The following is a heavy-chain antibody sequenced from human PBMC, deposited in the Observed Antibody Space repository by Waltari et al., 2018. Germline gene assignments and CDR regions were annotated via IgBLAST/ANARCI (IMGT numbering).Heavy chain of an antibody. V-gene: IGHV4-39*01. D-gene: IGHD2-15*01. CDR3: ARISGYCSGGSGSKFDP. Sequence: QLQLQESGPGLVKPSETLSLTCTVSGGSISSSSYYWGWIRQPQGKGLEWIWSIYSSVSTYSNRSLTSRVTIAVDTSKIQFSLKLSAVTAADTAVYYCARISGYCSGGSGSKFDPWGQGTLVTVSS. J-gene: IGHJ5*02. CDR2: IYSSVST. CDR1: GGSISSSSYY.